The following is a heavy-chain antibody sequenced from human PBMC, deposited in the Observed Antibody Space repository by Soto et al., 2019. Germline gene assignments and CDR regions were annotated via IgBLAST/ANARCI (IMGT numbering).Heavy chain of an antibody. V-gene: IGHV3-21*01. D-gene: IGHD3-10*01. Sequence: PGGSLRLSCAASGFTFSSYSMNWVRQAPGKGLEWVSSISSSSSYIYYADSVKGRFTISRDNAKNSLYLQMNSLRAEDTAVYYCARGSTGDYYGSGSYYLRFLLFDYWGQGTLVTVSS. CDR1: GFTFSSYS. J-gene: IGHJ4*02. CDR2: ISSSSSYI. CDR3: ARGSTGDYYGSGSYYLRFLLFDY.